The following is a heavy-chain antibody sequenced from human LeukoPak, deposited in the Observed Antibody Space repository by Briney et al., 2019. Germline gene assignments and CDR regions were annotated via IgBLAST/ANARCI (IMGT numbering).Heavy chain of an antibody. J-gene: IGHJ4*02. D-gene: IGHD4-11*01. CDR3: ARARKTKQTNSNYDY. CDR1: GFTFSIYW. CDR2: IKQDGSEK. Sequence: GGSLRLSCAASGFTFSIYWMSWVRQAPGKGLEWVANIKQDGSEKYYVDSVKGRFTISRDNAKNSLYLQMNSQRAEDTAVYYCARARKTKQTNSNYDYWGQGTLVTV. V-gene: IGHV3-7*01.